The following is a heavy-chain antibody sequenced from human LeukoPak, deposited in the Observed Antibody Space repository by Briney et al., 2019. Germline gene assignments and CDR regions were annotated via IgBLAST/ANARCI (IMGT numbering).Heavy chain of an antibody. V-gene: IGHV3-23*01. J-gene: IGHJ4*02. CDR2: IRGSGDNT. CDR1: GFTFSNSA. CDR3: AKGPQSSAQYYFDY. D-gene: IGHD3-22*01. Sequence: LPGGSLRLSCAASGFTFSNSAMSWVRQAPGKGLEWVSTIRGSGDNTYHADSVKGRLTISRDNSKSTLYLQMNSLRAEDTAVYYCAKGPQSSAQYYFDYWGQGTLVTVSS.